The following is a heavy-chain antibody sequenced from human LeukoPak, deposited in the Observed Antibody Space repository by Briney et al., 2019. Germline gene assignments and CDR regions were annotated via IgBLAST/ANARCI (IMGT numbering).Heavy chain of an antibody. CDR1: GFTFSTYW. CDR3: ARGLVAMLRGVMGY. D-gene: IGHD3-10*01. CDR2: IKQDGSEK. J-gene: IGHJ4*02. V-gene: IGHV3-7*01. Sequence: GGSLRLSCAASGFTFSTYWMTWVRQAPGKGLEWVATIKQDGSEKTYVDSVRGRLTISRDNAKNTLYLQMNSLRAEDTAIYYCARGLVAMLRGVMGYWGQGTLVTVSS.